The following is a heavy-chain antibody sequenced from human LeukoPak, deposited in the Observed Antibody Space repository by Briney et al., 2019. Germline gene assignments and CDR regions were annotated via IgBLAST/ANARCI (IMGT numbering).Heavy chain of an antibody. Sequence: PSQTLSLTCTVSGGSLSSGAHYWSWIRQPPGKGLEWIGYIYYSGTTNYSPSLKSRVTISVDTSKNQFSLKLSSVTAADTAVYYCARVMGSGWTGFDYWGQGTLVTVSS. J-gene: IGHJ4*02. D-gene: IGHD6-19*01. V-gene: IGHV4-61*08. CDR1: GGSLSSGAHY. CDR3: ARVMGSGWTGFDY. CDR2: IYYSGTT.